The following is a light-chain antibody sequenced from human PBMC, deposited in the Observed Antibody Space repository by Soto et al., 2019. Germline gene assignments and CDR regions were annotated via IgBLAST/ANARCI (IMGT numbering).Light chain of an antibody. Sequence: QSVLTQPPSASGTPGQRVTISWSGGSSNIGTNAVNWYQQLPGTAPKLLIYNNNQRPSGVPDRFSGSKSGTSASLAISGLQSEDEADYYCASCDDSLNGYVFGTGTKLTVL. CDR1: SSNIGTNA. V-gene: IGLV1-44*01. CDR3: ASCDDSLNGYV. CDR2: NNN. J-gene: IGLJ1*01.